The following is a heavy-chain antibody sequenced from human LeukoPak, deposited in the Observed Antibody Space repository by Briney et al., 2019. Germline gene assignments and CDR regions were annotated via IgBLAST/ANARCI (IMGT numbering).Heavy chain of an antibody. D-gene: IGHD3-22*01. Sequence: SETLSLTCAVHGGSFSGYYWSWIRQPPGKGLEWTGEINHSGSTNYNPSLKSRVTISVDTSKTQFSLKLSSVTAADTAVYYCARGIVVAMGNWFDPWGQGTLVTVSS. CDR1: GGSFSGYY. CDR2: INHSGST. J-gene: IGHJ5*02. V-gene: IGHV4-34*01. CDR3: ARGIVVAMGNWFDP.